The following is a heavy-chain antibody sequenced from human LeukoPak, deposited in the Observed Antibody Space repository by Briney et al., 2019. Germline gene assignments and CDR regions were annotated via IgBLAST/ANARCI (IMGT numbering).Heavy chain of an antibody. D-gene: IGHD6-19*01. CDR2: IIPIFGTA. V-gene: IGHV1-69*05. J-gene: IGHJ4*02. Sequence: SVKVSCKASGGTFSSYAISWVRQAPGQGLERMGRIIPIFGTANYAQKFQGRVTITTDESTSTAYMELSSLRSEDTAVYYCARLYSSGWYYFDYWGQGTLVTVSS. CDR3: ARLYSSGWYYFDY. CDR1: GGTFSSYA.